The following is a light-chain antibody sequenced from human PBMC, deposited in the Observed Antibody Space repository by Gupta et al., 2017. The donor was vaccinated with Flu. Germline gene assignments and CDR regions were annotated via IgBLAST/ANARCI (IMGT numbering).Light chain of an antibody. CDR3: QSADSTAWV. J-gene: IGLJ3*02. CDR1: AVPNQY. V-gene: IGLV3-25*03. CDR2: KDT. Sequence: CSGDAVPNQYTYWYQQKRGQAPVLLIYKDTERPSGIPERFSASSSGTTVTLTINGVQAEDEGDYYCQSADSTAWVFGGGTKLTVL.